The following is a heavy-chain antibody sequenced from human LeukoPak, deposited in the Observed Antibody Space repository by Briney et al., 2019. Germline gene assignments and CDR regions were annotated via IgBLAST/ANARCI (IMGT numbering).Heavy chain of an antibody. CDR1: GFTFSSYS. Sequence: GGSLRVSCAASGFTFSSYSMNWVRQAPGKGLEWVSSISSSSSYIYYADSVKGRFTISRDNAKNSLYLQMNSLRAEDTALYYCAKDSVVRVLEAAPDYWGQGTLVTVSS. J-gene: IGHJ4*02. CDR3: AKDSVVRVLEAAPDY. CDR2: ISSSSSYI. D-gene: IGHD6-6*01. V-gene: IGHV3-21*04.